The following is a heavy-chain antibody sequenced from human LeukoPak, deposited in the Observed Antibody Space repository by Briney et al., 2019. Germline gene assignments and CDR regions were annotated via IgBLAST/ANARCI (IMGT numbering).Heavy chain of an antibody. CDR1: GGSFSGYY. Sequence: SETLSLTCAVYGGSFSGYYWSWIRQPPGKGLEWIGEINHSGSPNYNPSLKSRVTISVDTSKNQFSLKLSSVTAADTAVYYCARDSSSSDYYYYGMDVWGQGTTVTVSS. CDR3: ARDSSSSDYYYYGMDV. D-gene: IGHD6-6*01. CDR2: INHSGSP. V-gene: IGHV4-34*01. J-gene: IGHJ6*02.